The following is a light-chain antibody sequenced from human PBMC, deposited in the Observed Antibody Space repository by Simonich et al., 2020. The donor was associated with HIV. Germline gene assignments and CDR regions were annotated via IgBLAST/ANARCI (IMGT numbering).Light chain of an antibody. J-gene: IGLJ2*01. CDR3: SSYTSSTTLVV. CDR2: EGS. Sequence: QSALTQPASVSGSPGQSITISCTGTSSDVGSYDVVSWYQQHPGKAPKLIIYEGSKRPSGVSNRFSGSKSGNTASLTISGLQAEDEADYYCSSYTSSTTLVVFGGGTKLTVL. V-gene: IGLV2-14*02. CDR1: SSDVGSYDV.